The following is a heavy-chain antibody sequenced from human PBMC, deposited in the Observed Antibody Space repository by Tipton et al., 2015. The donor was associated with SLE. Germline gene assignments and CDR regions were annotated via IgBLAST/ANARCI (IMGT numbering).Heavy chain of an antibody. D-gene: IGHD7-27*01. V-gene: IGHV4-30-2*01. J-gene: IGHJ6*02. CDR2: IYHSGST. CDR1: GFSISSGGYA. CDR3: ARDLGYGLDV. Sequence: TLSLTCTVSGFSISSGGYAWSWIRQPPGKGLEWIGYIYHSGSTYYNPSLKSRLTLSVDTSKNHLSLNLTSVTAADTAVYYCARDLGYGLDVWGQGTTVTVSS.